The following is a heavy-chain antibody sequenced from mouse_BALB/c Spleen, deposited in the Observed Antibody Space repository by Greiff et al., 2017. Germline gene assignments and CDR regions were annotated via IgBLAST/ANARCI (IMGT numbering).Heavy chain of an antibody. CDR1: GFTFSDYG. V-gene: IGHV5-15*02. CDR2: ISNLAYSI. Sequence: EVMLVESGGGLVQPGGSRKLSCAASGFTFSDYGMAWVRQAPGKGPEWVAFISNLAYSIYYADTVTGRFTISRENAKNTLYLEMSSLRSEDTAMYYCARAPIYGSSCLFDYWGQGTTLTVSS. J-gene: IGHJ2*01. D-gene: IGHD1-1*01. CDR3: ARAPIYGSSCLFDY.